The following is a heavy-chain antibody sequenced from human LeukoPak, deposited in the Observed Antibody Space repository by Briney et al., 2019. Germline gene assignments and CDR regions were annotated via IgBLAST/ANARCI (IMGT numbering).Heavy chain of an antibody. CDR2: ISTSGTTK. CDR3: ARKRPNYFDY. CDR1: GFTFSNYV. J-gene: IGHJ4*02. Sequence: GGSLRLSCAASGFTFSNYVMSWVRLAPGKGLEWLSSISTSGTTKYYADSVKGRFTISRDNSKNTLYLQMDSLRAEDTALYYCARKRPNYFDYWGQGTLVTVSS. V-gene: IGHV3-23*01.